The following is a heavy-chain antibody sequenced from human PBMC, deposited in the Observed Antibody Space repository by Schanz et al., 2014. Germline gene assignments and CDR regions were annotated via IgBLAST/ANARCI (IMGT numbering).Heavy chain of an antibody. V-gene: IGHV3-74*01. CDR1: TFTFSSYW. D-gene: IGHD3-10*01. J-gene: IGHJ5*02. CDR2: IDRDGSRT. Sequence: EVQLVESGGGLVQPGGSLRLSCAASTFTFSSYWMHWVRQAPGKGLVWVSRIDRDGSRTNYADSVKGRFTISRDNAKSTVYLQMNSLGVEDMAVYYCAREGTVIRGLSGWFDPWGQGTLVTVSS. CDR3: AREGTVIRGLSGWFDP.